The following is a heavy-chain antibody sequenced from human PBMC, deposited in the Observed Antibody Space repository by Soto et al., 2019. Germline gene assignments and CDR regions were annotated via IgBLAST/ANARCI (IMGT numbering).Heavy chain of an antibody. CDR1: GFTFSSYG. J-gene: IGHJ4*02. CDR2: IWYDGGNK. D-gene: IGHD1-26*01. V-gene: IGHV3-33*01. Sequence: GGSLRLSCAASGFTFSSYGMHWVRQAPGKGLEWVAVIWYDGGNKYYADSVKGRFTISRDNSKNTLYLQMNSLRAEDTAVYYCARAPPDWDWEFDYWGQGTLVTVSS. CDR3: ARAPPDWDWEFDY.